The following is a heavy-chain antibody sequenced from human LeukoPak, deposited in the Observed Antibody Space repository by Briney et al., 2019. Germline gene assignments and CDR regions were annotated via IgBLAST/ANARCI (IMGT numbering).Heavy chain of an antibody. CDR2: IYPGDSDT. J-gene: IGHJ4*02. Sequence: GESLKISCQASGYRFTTYWIGWVRQTPGKGLEWMGIIYPGDSDTRYSPSFEGQVTISADKSITTAYLQWSSLKASDTAMYYCARQITDQSSGYDSIDYWGQGTLVTVSS. CDR1: GYRFTTYW. CDR3: ARQITDQSSGYDSIDY. V-gene: IGHV5-51*01. D-gene: IGHD5-12*01.